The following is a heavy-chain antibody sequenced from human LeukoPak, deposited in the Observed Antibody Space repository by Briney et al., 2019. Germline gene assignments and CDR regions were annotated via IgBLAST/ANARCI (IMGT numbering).Heavy chain of an antibody. CDR2: INPGGDNT. CDR3: ARIRDGYNDAYDI. Sequence: ASVKVSSKASGYTFTGYYMHWVRQAPGLGLEWMGLINPGGDNTDYAQNFQGRVTMTRDTSTSAVYMGLSSLRSEDTAVYYCARIRDGYNDAYDIWGQGTMVTVSS. CDR1: GYTFTGYY. J-gene: IGHJ3*02. D-gene: IGHD5-24*01. V-gene: IGHV1-46*01.